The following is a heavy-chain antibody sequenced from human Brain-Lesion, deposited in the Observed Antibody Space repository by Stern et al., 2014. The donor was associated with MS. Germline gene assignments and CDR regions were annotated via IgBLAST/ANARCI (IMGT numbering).Heavy chain of an antibody. CDR1: GGSISSSSYY. D-gene: IGHD3-22*01. J-gene: IGHJ4*02. CDR3: ARGTYYYDSD. V-gene: IGHV4-39*01. CDR2: IYYSGST. Sequence: QLQLQESGPGLVKPSETLSLTCTVSGGSISSSSYYWGWIRQPPGKGLEWIGSIYYSGSTYYNPSLKSRLTISVDTPTNQFSLKLSSVTAADTAVYYCARGTYYYDSDWGQGTLVTVSS.